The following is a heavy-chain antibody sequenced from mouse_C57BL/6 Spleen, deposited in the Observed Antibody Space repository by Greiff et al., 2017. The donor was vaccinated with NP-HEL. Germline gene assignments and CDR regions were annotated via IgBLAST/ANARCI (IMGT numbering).Heavy chain of an antibody. CDR2: INPSNGGT. J-gene: IGHJ4*01. D-gene: IGHD2-4*01. CDR1: GYTFTSYW. Sequence: QVQLKQPGTELVKPGASVKLSCKASGYTFTSYWMHWVKQRPGQGLEWIGNINPSNGGTNYNEKFKSKATLTVDKSSSTAYMQLSSLTSEDSAVYYCAREGYYDCEGCAMDYWGQGTSVTVSS. V-gene: IGHV1-53*01. CDR3: AREGYYDCEGCAMDY.